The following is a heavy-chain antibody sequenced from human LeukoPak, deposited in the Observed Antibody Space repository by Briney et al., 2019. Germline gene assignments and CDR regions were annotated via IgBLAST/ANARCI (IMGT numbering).Heavy chain of an antibody. CDR2: ISGSGGST. D-gene: IGHD3-16*01. J-gene: IGHJ4*02. V-gene: IGHV3-23*01. CDR1: GFNFSSYA. CDR3: ANGGVMARWY. Sequence: QPGGSLRLSCAASGFNFSSYAMSWVRQAPGKGLEWVSTISGSGGSTYYADSVKGRFTVSRDNSKNTLYLQMNSLRAEDTAVYYCANGGVMARWYWGQGTLVTVSS.